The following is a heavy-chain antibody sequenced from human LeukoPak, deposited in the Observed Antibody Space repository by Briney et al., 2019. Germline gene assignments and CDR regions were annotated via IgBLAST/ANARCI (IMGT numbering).Heavy chain of an antibody. J-gene: IGHJ6*02. CDR1: GGSISSSSYY. V-gene: IGHV4-39*02. CDR3: ARELIAALGRGYGMDV. Sequence: SETLSLTCTVSGGSISSSSYYWGWIRQPPGKGLEWIGSIYYSGSTYYNPSLKSRVTISVDTSKNQFSLKLSSVTAADTAVYYCARELIAALGRGYGMDVWGQGTTVTVSS. D-gene: IGHD6-13*01. CDR2: IYYSGST.